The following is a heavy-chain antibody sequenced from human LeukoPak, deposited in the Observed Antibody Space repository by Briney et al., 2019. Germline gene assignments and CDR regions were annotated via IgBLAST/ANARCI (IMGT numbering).Heavy chain of an antibody. Sequence: GGSLRLSCAASGFTLNNAWMSWVRQAPGKGLEWVATIKDDGSDRYYVDSVKGRFTISRDNAKKSLYLQMNSLRVEDTAVYYCANLGYSDGGQGTLATVSS. CDR3: ANLGYSD. CDR2: IKDDGSDR. J-gene: IGHJ4*02. V-gene: IGHV3-7*01. D-gene: IGHD5-12*01. CDR1: GFTLNNAW.